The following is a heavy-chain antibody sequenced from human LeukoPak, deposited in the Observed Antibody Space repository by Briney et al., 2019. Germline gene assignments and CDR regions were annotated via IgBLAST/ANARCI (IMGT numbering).Heavy chain of an antibody. D-gene: IGHD3-9*01. CDR3: ARDFRRGLLRYFDWVSYYFNY. V-gene: IGHV3-23*05. J-gene: IGHJ4*02. Sequence: GGSLRLSCAASGFTFSNFAMSWVRLVPGKGLEWVSSIYGRGSTSFSADSVKGRFIISRDNSKNTLYLQMNSLRAEDTAVYYCARDFRRGLLRYFDWVSYYFNYWGQEPLVTVP. CDR1: GFTFSNFA. CDR2: IYGRGSTS.